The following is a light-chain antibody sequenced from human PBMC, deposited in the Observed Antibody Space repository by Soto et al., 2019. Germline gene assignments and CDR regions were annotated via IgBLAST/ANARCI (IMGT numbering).Light chain of an antibody. CDR2: DAS. J-gene: IGKJ2*01. CDR1: QGISSA. Sequence: AIQLTQSPSSLXASVGDRVTXTCRASQGISSALAWYQQKPGKAPKLLIYDASSLESGVPSRFSGSGSGTDFTLTISSLQPEDFATYYCQQFNSYPLLYTFGQGTKLEIK. V-gene: IGKV1-13*02. CDR3: QQFNSYPLLYT.